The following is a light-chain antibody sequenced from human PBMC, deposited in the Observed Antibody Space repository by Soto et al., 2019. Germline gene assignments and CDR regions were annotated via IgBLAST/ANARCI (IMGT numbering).Light chain of an antibody. CDR1: QSVISW. Sequence: DIQMTQSPYTLSASVGDRVTITCRASQSVISWVAWYQQKPGKAPKLLISDASTLDTGVPSMFSGSGSETEFTLTISSLQPDDFATYYCQQYHRFFSFGPGTKVDVK. CDR3: QQYHRFFS. CDR2: DAS. J-gene: IGKJ3*01. V-gene: IGKV1-5*01.